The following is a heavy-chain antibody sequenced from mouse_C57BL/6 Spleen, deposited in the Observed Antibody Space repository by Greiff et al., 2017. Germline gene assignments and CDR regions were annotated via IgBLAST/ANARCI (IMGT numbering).Heavy chain of an antibody. J-gene: IGHJ2*01. V-gene: IGHV1-55*01. CDR1: GYTFTSYW. CDR2: IYPGSGST. CDR3: ARSSTVVAVDF. Sequence: QVQLQQSGAELVKPGASVKMSCKASGYTFTSYWITWVKQRPGQGLEWIGYIYPGSGSTNYNEKFKSKATLTVDKSSSTAYRQLSSLTSEDSAFYYCARSSTVVAVDFWVQGTTLTVSS. D-gene: IGHD1-1*01.